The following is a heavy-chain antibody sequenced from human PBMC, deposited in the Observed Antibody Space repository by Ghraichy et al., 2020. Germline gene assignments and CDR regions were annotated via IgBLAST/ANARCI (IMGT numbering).Heavy chain of an antibody. V-gene: IGHV3-74*01. CDR2: IYIDESSA. CDR1: GFTFTDYW. D-gene: IGHD1-26*01. J-gene: IGHJ4*02. CDR3: ASSAVTSYYGTALDY. Sequence: GGSLRLSCAASGFTFTDYWMHWVRQAPGKGLVWVSRIYIDESSATYADSVKGRLTISRDNAKNTLFLQMNSLRVDDTAIYYCASSAVTSYYGTALDYWGQGNLVTISS.